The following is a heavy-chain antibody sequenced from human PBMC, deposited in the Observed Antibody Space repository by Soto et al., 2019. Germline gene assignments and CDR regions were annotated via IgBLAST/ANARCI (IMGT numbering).Heavy chain of an antibody. J-gene: IGHJ4*02. CDR2: IDKSGRTI. D-gene: IGHD2-2*01. CDR3: VGGFRYAPF. CDR1: RFTFSDYS. V-gene: IGHV3-11*01. Sequence: GGSLRLSCVGSRFTFSDYSMSWIRQAPGKGLEWISFIDKSGRTIYYADSAKGRFTVSRDNAKNSLDLQMNNLRAEDTAVYYCVGGFRYAPFWGQGTLVTVSS.